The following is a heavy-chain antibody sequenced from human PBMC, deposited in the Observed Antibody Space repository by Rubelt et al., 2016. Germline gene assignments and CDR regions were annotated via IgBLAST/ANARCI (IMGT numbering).Heavy chain of an antibody. D-gene: IGHD6-13*01. CDR3: ARVIAAAGRDGNYFDY. CDR2: INTNTGTP. Sequence: QVQLVQSGSELKKPGASVKVSCKASGYTFTSYAMNWVRQAPGQGLEWMGWINTNTGTPTYAQGFTGRFVFSVDTSVSTAYLQISSLKAEDTAVYYCARVIAAAGRDGNYFDYWGQGTLVTVSS. V-gene: IGHV7-4-1*02. J-gene: IGHJ4*02. CDR1: GYTFTSYA.